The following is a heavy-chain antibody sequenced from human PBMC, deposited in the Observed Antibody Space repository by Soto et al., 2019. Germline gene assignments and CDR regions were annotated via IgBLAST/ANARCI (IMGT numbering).Heavy chain of an antibody. CDR2: ISGSGGST. CDR1: GFTFSSYA. D-gene: IGHD2-2*01. J-gene: IGHJ6*02. Sequence: PGGSLRLSCAASGFTFSSYAMSWVRQAPGKGLEWGSAISGSGGSTYYADSVEGRFTISRDNSKNTLYLQMNSLRAEDTAVYYCAKDLRLVVPAAMVYYYYYGMDVWGQGTTVTVSS. CDR3: AKDLRLVVPAAMVYYYYYGMDV. V-gene: IGHV3-23*01.